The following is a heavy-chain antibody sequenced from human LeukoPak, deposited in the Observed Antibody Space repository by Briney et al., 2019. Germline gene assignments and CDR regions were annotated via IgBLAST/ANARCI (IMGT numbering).Heavy chain of an antibody. J-gene: IGHJ4*02. CDR1: GYTFTSYG. CDR3: ARGGETGYYGYFDY. CDR2: INAANGNT. V-gene: IGHV1-3*01. Sequence: ASVKVSCKASGYTFTSYGMHWVRQAPGQSLECMGWINAANGNTKYSQKSQGRVTITRDTSASTAYMELSSLRSEDTAVYYCARGGETGYYGYFDYWGQGTLVTVSS. D-gene: IGHD3-9*01.